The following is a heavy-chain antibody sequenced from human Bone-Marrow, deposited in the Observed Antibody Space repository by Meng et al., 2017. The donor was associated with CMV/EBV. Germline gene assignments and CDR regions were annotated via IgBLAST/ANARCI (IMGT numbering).Heavy chain of an antibody. Sequence: ASVKVSCKASGYTFTGYYMHWVRQAPGQGLEWMGWINHNSGGTNYAQKFQGRVTMTRDTSISTAYMWLSRLRSDDTAVYYCARNLLVVTVTDAFYIWGQGTMVTVSS. J-gene: IGHJ3*02. CDR1: GYTFTGYY. D-gene: IGHD2-8*02. CDR3: ARNLLVVTVTDAFYI. V-gene: IGHV1-2*02. CDR2: INHNSGGT.